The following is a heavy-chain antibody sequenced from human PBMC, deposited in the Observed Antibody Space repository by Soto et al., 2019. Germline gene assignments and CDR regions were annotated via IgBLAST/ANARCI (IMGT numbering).Heavy chain of an antibody. J-gene: IGHJ4*02. D-gene: IGHD3-16*01. Sequence: ASVKVSCKASGYTFTGYYMHWVRQAPGQGLEWMGWINPNSGGTNYAQKFQGRVTMTRDTSISTAYMELTRLRSDDTAVYYCARDPRGGGGAPYYFDYWGQGTLVTVSS. CDR1: GYTFTGYY. CDR2: INPNSGGT. CDR3: ARDPRGGGGAPYYFDY. V-gene: IGHV1-2*02.